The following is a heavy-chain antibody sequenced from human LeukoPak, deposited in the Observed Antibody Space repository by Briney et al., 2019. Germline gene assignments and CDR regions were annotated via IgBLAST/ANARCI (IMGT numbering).Heavy chain of an antibody. CDR2: INVGGATA. Sequence: SGGSLRLSCSASGFTFSDYALNWVRQAPGKGLVWVSTINVGGATAYYADSVKGRFTTSRDTSKNTLYLYTNSLRAEDTALYYCCFGVLSSVFFDYWGQGTPVTVSS. CDR1: GFTFSDYA. V-gene: IGHV3-23*01. D-gene: IGHD3-3*01. J-gene: IGHJ4*02. CDR3: CFGVLSSVFFDY.